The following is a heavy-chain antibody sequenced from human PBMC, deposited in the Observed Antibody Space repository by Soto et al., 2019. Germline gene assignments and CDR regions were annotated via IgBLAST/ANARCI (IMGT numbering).Heavy chain of an antibody. Sequence: GGSLRLSCAASGFTFSSYAMHWVRQAPGKGLEWVAVISYDGSNKYYADSVKGRFTISRDNSKNTLYLQMNSLRAEDTAVYYCARGPWTARRFGPHTAPINSDFDYWGQGTLVTVSS. V-gene: IGHV3-30-3*01. J-gene: IGHJ4*02. CDR2: ISYDGSNK. D-gene: IGHD6-6*01. CDR3: ARGPWTARRFGPHTAPINSDFDY. CDR1: GFTFSSYA.